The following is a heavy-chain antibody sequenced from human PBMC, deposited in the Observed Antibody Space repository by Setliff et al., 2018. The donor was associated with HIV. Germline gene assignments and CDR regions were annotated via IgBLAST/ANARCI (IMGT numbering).Heavy chain of an antibody. J-gene: IGHJ3*01. CDR2: INWSGDST. V-gene: IGHV3-20*04. Sequence: GGSLRLSCAASGFKFDEYAMTWVRQAPGKGLEWISGINWSGDSTNYADSVKGRFTIPRDNAKKSLYLEMTSLRVEDTALYYCTNKPESFNPFEVWGQGTVVTV. CDR3: TNKPESFNPFEV. CDR1: GFKFDEYA.